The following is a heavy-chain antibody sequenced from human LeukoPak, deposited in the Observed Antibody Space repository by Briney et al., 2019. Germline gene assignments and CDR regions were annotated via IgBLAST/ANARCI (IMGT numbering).Heavy chain of an antibody. D-gene: IGHD3-3*01. J-gene: IGHJ5*02. CDR3: ARESFTLFGVIIT. CDR2: ISGSSSTI. V-gene: IGHV3-48*01. Sequence: GGSLRLSCAASGFTFSSYAMSWVRQAPGQGLEWISYISGSSSTIYYADSVKGRFTVSRDNAKNSLYLQMNSVRAEDTAVYYCARESFTLFGVIITWGQGTLVTVSS. CDR1: GFTFSSYA.